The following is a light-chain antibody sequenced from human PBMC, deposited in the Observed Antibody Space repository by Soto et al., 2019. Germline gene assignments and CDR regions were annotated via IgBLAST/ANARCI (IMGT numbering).Light chain of an antibody. Sequence: QSVLTQPPSGSGAPGQRVTISCTGTSSNLGAGYDVHWYQQLPGAAPKVVIFGNRNRPSGVPERFSGSKSGTSASLAITGLQAEDEADYYCQAYDYSLTASVFGGGTKVTVL. CDR2: GNR. V-gene: IGLV1-40*01. J-gene: IGLJ3*02. CDR1: SSNLGAGYD. CDR3: QAYDYSLTASV.